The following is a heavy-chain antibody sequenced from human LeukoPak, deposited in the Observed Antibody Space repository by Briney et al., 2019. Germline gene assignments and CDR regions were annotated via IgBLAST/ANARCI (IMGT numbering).Heavy chain of an antibody. V-gene: IGHV3-30*02. J-gene: IGHJ4*02. CDR1: GFTFSGYG. CDR3: AKDLTTVTTQGDY. CDR2: IRYDGSDK. Sequence: PGGSLRLSCAASGFTFSGYGMHWVRQTPGKGLEWVAFIRYDGSDKYYADSVKGRFTISRDNSKNTLYLQMNSLRVDDTAVYYCAKDLTTVTTQGDYWGQGTLVTVSS. D-gene: IGHD4-17*01.